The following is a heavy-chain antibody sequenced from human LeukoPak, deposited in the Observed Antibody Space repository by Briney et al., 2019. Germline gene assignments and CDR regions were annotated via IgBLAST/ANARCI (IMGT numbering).Heavy chain of an antibody. J-gene: IGHJ4*02. CDR1: GFTFSSYA. D-gene: IGHD3-22*01. Sequence: GGSLRLSCAASGFTFSSYAMHWVRQAPGKGLEWVAVISYDGSNKYYADSVKGRFTISRDNSKNTLYLQMNSLRAEDTAVYYCAREREYYYDSSYYFDYWGQGTLVTVSS. CDR2: ISYDGSNK. V-gene: IGHV3-30*04. CDR3: AREREYYYDSSYYFDY.